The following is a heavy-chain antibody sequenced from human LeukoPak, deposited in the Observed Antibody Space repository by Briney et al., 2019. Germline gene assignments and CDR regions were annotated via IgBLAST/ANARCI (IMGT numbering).Heavy chain of an antibody. CDR3: AKEGLLDYYYYYMDV. CDR1: GFTFSSYG. J-gene: IGHJ6*03. CDR2: IRDDGSNK. D-gene: IGHD3-3*02. Sequence: SGGSLRLSCAASGFTFSSYGMHWVRQARGKWLEWVAFIRDDGSNKYYADSVKGRFTISRDNSKNTLYLQMNSLRAEDTAVYYCAKEGLLDYYYYYMDVWGKGTTVTISS. V-gene: IGHV3-30*02.